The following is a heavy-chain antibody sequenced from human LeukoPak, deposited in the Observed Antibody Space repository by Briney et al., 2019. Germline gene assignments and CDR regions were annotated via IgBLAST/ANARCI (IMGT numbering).Heavy chain of an antibody. CDR2: MNHSGST. CDR3: ARQLGWNPGVVPAAGRYYYGMDV. J-gene: IGHJ6*02. D-gene: IGHD2-2*01. V-gene: IGHV4-34*01. Sequence: SETLSLTCAVYGGXFSGYYCSWIRQPPGKGREWIGLMNHSGSTNYNPSVKSRVSIAVDTSKNQFSLKLSSVTAADTSVYYCARQLGWNPGVVPAAGRYYYGMDVWGQGTTVTVSS. CDR1: GGXFSGYY.